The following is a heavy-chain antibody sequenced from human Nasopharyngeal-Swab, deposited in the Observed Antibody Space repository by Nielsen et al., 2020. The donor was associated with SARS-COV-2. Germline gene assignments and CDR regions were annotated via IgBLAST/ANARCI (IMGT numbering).Heavy chain of an antibody. V-gene: IGHV1-45*02. CDR1: RCSITYRF. CDR3: ASGQCINGVCNPTDGLDV. Sequence: SVKVSCKASRCSITYRFLHWMRQAPGQALEGRGWITPFNGNAKYAQKFQGRVSITRDGSRTTASLELSSLRTDDTAMYFCASGQCINGVCNPTDGLDVWGQGTSVTVSS. J-gene: IGHJ6*02. D-gene: IGHD2-8*01. CDR2: ITPFNGNA.